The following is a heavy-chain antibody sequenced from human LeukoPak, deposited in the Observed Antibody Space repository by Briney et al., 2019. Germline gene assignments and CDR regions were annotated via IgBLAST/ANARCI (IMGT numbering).Heavy chain of an antibody. CDR2: MNPNSGNT. J-gene: IGHJ6*03. V-gene: IGHV1-8*01. D-gene: IGHD2-2*02. CDR1: GYTFTSYD. Sequence: GASVKVSCKASGYTFTSYDINWVRQATGQGLEWMGWMNPNSGNTGYAQKFQGRVTITRNTSISTAYMELSSLRSEDTAVYYCARGPIVVVPAAIEGVGYYYYMDVWGKGTTVTVSS. CDR3: ARGPIVVVPAAIEGVGYYYYMDV.